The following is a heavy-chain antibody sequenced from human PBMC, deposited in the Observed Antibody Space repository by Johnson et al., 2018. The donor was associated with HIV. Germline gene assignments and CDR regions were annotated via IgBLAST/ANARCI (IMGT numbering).Heavy chain of an antibody. D-gene: IGHD6-13*01. CDR3: ARDGGIAATDAFDI. Sequence: QVQLVESGGAVVQPGGSLRLSCAASGFTFSSYAMHWVRQAPGKGLEWVAVISYDGSNKYYADSVKGRFTISRDNSKNTLYLQMNSLRAEDTAVYYCARDGGIAATDAFDIWGQGTMVTVSS. CDR2: ISYDGSNK. J-gene: IGHJ3*02. V-gene: IGHV3-30-3*01. CDR1: GFTFSSYA.